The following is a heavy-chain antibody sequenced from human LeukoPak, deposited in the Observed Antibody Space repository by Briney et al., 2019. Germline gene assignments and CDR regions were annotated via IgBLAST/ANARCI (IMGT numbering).Heavy chain of an antibody. Sequence: QPGRSLRLSCAASGFTFSSYAMHWVCQAPGKGLEWVSLITPTGDNTYYADSVKGRFTISRDNSKNTLSLQMNDLRAGDTALYYCANPWGPGWYFDLWGRGTPVTVSS. CDR3: ANPWGPGWYFDL. J-gene: IGHJ2*01. CDR2: ITPTGDNT. CDR1: GFTFSSYA. V-gene: IGHV3-23*01. D-gene: IGHD7-27*01.